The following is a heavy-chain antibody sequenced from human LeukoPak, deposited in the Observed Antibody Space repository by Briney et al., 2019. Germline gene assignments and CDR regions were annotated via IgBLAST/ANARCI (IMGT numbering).Heavy chain of an antibody. CDR3: VKDNPLDY. CDR2: IRYDGNNK. Sequence: PGGSLRLSCAASEFTFISYTVHWVRQAPGKGLEWVSFIRYDGNNKLYADSVKGRFTISRDNSKNTLYLHINSLRAEDTAVYYCVKDNPLDYWGQGTLVIVSS. J-gene: IGHJ4*02. CDR1: EFTFISYT. D-gene: IGHD1-14*01. V-gene: IGHV3-30*02.